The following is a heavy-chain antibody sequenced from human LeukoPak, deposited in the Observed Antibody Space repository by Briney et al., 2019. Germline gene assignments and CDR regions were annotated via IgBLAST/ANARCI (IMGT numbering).Heavy chain of an antibody. CDR2: IYYRGST. J-gene: IGHJ4*02. V-gene: IGHV4-39*07. D-gene: IGHD3-22*01. CDR1: GGSISSSSYY. CDR3: ARGSSGYSDYFDY. Sequence: SETLSLTCTVSGGSISSSSYYWGWIRQPPGKGLEWIGSIYYRGSTYYNPSLKSRVTISVDTSKNQFSLKLSSVTAADTAVYYCARGSSGYSDYFDYWGQGTLVTVSS.